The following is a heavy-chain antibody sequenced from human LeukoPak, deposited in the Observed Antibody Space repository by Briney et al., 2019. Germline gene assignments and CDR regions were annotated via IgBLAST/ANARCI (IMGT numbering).Heavy chain of an antibody. CDR2: ISGSGAST. CDR3: AKAGYDFWSGYFDY. CDR1: GFTLSTNA. V-gene: IGHV3-23*01. J-gene: IGHJ4*02. Sequence: GGSLRLSCLTSGFTLSTNAMSWVRQAPGKGLEWISGISGSGASTYYADSVKGRFTISRDNSKNTLYLQMNSLRAEDTAVYYCAKAGYDFWSGYFDYWGQGTLVTVSS. D-gene: IGHD3-3*01.